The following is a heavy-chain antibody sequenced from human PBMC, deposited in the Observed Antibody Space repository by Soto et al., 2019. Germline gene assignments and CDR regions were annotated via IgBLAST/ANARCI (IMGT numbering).Heavy chain of an antibody. V-gene: IGHV4-59*01. CDR2: IYSSGST. D-gene: IGHD5-18*01. CDR1: CASMNNYH. J-gene: IGHJ4*02. Sequence: SETMYLTCTVSCASMNNYHWTWIRQPPGKGLEWIAYIYSSGSTHYNPSLQNRVTISIDTSKNQVSLKVNSVTAADTAVYYCARDHPHSYGVYYFDYWGQGTPVTVSS. CDR3: ARDHPHSYGVYYFDY.